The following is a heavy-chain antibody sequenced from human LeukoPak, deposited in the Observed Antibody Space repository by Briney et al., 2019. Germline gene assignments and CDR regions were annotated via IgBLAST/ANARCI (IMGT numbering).Heavy chain of an antibody. D-gene: IGHD3-10*01. CDR2: ISVYNGNT. J-gene: IGHJ5*02. CDR1: GYTFTSYG. V-gene: IGHV1-18*01. Sequence: ASVKVSRKASGYTFTSYGISWVRQAPGQGLEWMGWISVYNGNTNYAQKLQGRVTMTTDTSTSTAYMELRSLRSDDTAVYYCARALEYYGSGSYVWFDPWGQGTLVTVSS. CDR3: ARALEYYGSGSYVWFDP.